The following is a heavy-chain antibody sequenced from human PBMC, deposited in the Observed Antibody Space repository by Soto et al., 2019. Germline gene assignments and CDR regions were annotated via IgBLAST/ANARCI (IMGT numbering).Heavy chain of an antibody. CDR2: INTSSGNT. J-gene: IGHJ3*02. CDR1: GYTFTVYV. D-gene: IGHD1-7*01. V-gene: IGHV1-8*02. CDR3: ALDNWNYRAFDI. Sequence: ASVKVSRKPSGYTFTVYVITWLRQATGQGPEWMGWINTSSGNTGYAQRFQGRVTMTRNTSISTAYMELSSLRSEDTAVYYCALDNWNYRAFDIWVQGTMVTVSS.